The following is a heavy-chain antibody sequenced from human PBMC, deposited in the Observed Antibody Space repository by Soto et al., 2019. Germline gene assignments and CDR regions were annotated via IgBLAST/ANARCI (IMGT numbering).Heavy chain of an antibody. CDR2: ISGSGGST. D-gene: IGHD3-9*01. J-gene: IGHJ4*02. CDR3: VRGTNDWAGMDF. V-gene: IGHV3-23*01. CDR1: GFTFSSYA. Sequence: EVQLLESGGGLVQPGGSLRLSCAASGFTFSSYAMSWVRQAPGKGLEWVSAISGSGGSTYYADSVKGRFTISRDNSKNTLYVQMDSLRAEDTAVYYCVRGTNDWAGMDFWGQGTLVIVSS.